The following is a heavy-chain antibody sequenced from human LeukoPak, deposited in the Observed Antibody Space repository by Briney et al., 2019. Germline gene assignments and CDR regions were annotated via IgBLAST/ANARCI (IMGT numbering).Heavy chain of an antibody. Sequence: PPGGSLRLSCAASGFTFSSYAMSWVRQAPGKGLEWVSAISGSGGSTYYADSVKGRFTISRDNSKNTLYLQMNSLRAEDTAVYYCAKIPMITFGGVIYYFDYWGPGTLVTVSS. CDR3: AKIPMITFGGVIYYFDY. CDR1: GFTFSSYA. CDR2: ISGSGGST. V-gene: IGHV3-23*01. D-gene: IGHD3-16*02. J-gene: IGHJ4*02.